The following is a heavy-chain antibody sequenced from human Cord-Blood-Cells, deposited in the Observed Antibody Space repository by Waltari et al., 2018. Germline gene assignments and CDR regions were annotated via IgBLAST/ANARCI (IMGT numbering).Heavy chain of an antibody. CDR3: ARGSLRDNWFDP. CDR2: IYPGDSDT. Sequence: EVQLVQSGAEVKKLGGSLKISCKGYGYSFTSYGIGRVPQMPGKGLEWMGIIYPGDSDTRYSPSFQGQVTISADKYISTAYLQWSSLKASDTAMYYCARGSLRDNWFDPWGQGTLVTVSS. V-gene: IGHV5-51*01. CDR1: GYSFTSYG. J-gene: IGHJ5*02.